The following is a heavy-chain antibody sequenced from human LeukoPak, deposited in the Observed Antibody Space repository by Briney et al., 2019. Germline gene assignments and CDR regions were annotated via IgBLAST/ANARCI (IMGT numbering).Heavy chain of an antibody. CDR2: ISGST. CDR1: GLTFSRYP. Sequence: TGGSLGLSCEASGLTFSRYPMSWVPQAPGKGLEWVSTISGSTYYADSVKGRFTISRDNSKNTLYLQMNSLRAEDTAVYYCAKDLGDMDVWGQGTTVTVSS. J-gene: IGHJ6*02. V-gene: IGHV3-23*01. CDR3: AKDLGDMDV.